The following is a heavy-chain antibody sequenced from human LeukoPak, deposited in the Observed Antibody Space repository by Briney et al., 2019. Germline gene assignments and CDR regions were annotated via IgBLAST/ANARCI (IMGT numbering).Heavy chain of an antibody. J-gene: IGHJ4*02. CDR1: GYTFTSYG. CDR2: IIPIFGTA. D-gene: IGHD7-27*01. Sequence: SVKVSCKASGYTFTSYGISWVRQAPGQGLEWMGGIIPIFGTAHYAQKFQGRVTVTADESTSTAYMELSSLRSEDTALYYCASLQGSTGDEALSPFDSWGQGTLVTVSS. V-gene: IGHV1-69*13. CDR3: ASLQGSTGDEALSPFDS.